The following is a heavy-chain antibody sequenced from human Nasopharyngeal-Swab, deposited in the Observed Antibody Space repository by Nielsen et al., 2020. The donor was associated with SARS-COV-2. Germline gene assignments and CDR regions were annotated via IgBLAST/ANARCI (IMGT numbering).Heavy chain of an antibody. CDR1: GFTFSDYY. V-gene: IGHV3-11*06. Sequence: GGSLRLSCAASGFTFSDYYMSWICQAPGKGLEWVSYISSSSSYTNYADSVKGRFTISRDNAKNSLYLQMNSLRAEDTAVYYCARDRLRQGYDFWSGYYPDAFDIWGQGTMVTVSS. CDR3: ARDRLRQGYDFWSGYYPDAFDI. CDR2: ISSSSSYT. J-gene: IGHJ3*02. D-gene: IGHD3-3*01.